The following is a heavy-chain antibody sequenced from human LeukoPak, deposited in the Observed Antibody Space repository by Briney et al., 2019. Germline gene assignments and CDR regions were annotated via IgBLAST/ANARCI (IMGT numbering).Heavy chain of an antibody. Sequence: GASVKVSCKASGYTFTGYHIYWVRQAPGQGLEWMGWIIPDSGGTGYAQKFQGRVTMTKDTSISTAYMELISLGSDDTAVYYCARRYSPTGPFDYWGPGTLVTVSS. CDR2: IIPDSGGT. V-gene: IGHV1-2*02. D-gene: IGHD1-14*01. J-gene: IGHJ4*02. CDR1: GYTFTGYH. CDR3: ARRYSPTGPFDY.